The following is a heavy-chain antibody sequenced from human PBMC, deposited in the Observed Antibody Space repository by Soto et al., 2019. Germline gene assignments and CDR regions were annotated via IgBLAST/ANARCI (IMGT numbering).Heavy chain of an antibody. CDR1: EFSFSSYA. V-gene: IGHV3-30-3*01. D-gene: IGHD3-9*01. CDR2: ISFDGNII. CDR3: ARTFDTITYYFDY. J-gene: IGHJ4*02. Sequence: QVHLVESGGGVGQPGGSLRLSCAASEFSFSSYAMHWIRQAPGKGLEWVAVISFDGNIIHYADSVKGRFIISRDNSKTTLYLQMHSLSGEDTAVYYCARTFDTITYYFDYWGQGTLVTVSS.